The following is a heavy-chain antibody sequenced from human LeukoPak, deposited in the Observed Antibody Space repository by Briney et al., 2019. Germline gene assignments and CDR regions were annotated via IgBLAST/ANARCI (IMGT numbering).Heavy chain of an antibody. CDR3: ARDPRRPGYSSGWYYFDY. D-gene: IGHD6-19*01. J-gene: IGHJ4*02. CDR2: ISAYNGNT. Sequence: GASVKVSCKASGYTFTSYGISWVRQAPGQGLEWMGWISAYNGNTNYAQKLQGRVTMTTDTSTSTAYMELRSLRSDDTAVYYCARDPRRPGYSSGWYYFDYWGQGTLVTVSS. CDR1: GYTFTSYG. V-gene: IGHV1-18*01.